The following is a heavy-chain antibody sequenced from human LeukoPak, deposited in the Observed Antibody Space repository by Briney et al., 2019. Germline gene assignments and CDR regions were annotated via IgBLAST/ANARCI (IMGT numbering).Heavy chain of an antibody. CDR3: ARGYQRPDY. CDR1: GFTFSSYT. D-gene: IGHD2-2*01. CDR2: ISSSSNNI. V-gene: IGHV3-21*01. J-gene: IGHJ4*02. Sequence: GGSLRLSCAASGFTFSSYTMNWVRQAPGKGLEWVSSISSSSNNINYADSVKGRFTISRDNAMNSVHLQMNSLRVEDTAVYYCARGYQRPDYWGQGTLITVSS.